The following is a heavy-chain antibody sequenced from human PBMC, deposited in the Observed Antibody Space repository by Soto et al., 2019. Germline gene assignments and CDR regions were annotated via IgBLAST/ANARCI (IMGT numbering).Heavy chain of an antibody. CDR1: GYTFTSYG. Sequence: QVRLEQSGPEVKKTGASVKVSCKASGYTFTSYGISWVRQAPGQGLEWMGWINIYSSDANYAQSFQDRVNMTRDTSTNTVYMEMRTLRSDETAVYYCARALYFYDNSGLAYWGQGTLVTVSS. J-gene: IGHJ4*02. CDR2: INIYSSDA. CDR3: ARALYFYDNSGLAY. D-gene: IGHD3-22*01. V-gene: IGHV1-18*01.